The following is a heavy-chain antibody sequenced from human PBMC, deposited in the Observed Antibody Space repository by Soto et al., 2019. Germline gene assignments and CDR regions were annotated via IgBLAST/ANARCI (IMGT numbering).Heavy chain of an antibody. Sequence: QVQLVQSGAEVKKPGSSVKVSCKASGGTFSSYAISWVRQAPGQGLEWMGGIIPIFGTANYAQKFQGRVTITADESTSTAYMELSSLRSEDTAVYYWARGGPITMVREGSMDVWGQGTTVTVSS. D-gene: IGHD3-10*01. CDR1: GGTFSSYA. CDR2: IIPIFGTA. V-gene: IGHV1-69*01. J-gene: IGHJ6*02. CDR3: ARGGPITMVREGSMDV.